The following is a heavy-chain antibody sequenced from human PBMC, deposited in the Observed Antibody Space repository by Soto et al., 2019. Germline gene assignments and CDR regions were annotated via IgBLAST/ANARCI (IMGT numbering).Heavy chain of an antibody. CDR1: GLTFNRAG. V-gene: IGHV3-30*18. CDR3: AKDKGKRYFDY. Sequence: GGSLRLSCAASGLTFNRAGMHWVRQAPGKGLEWVALISDDGNIKYYADSVEGRFTISRDNSKDTLYLQMNSLRVEDTAVYYCAKDKGKRYFDYWGQGILVTVS. J-gene: IGHJ4*02. CDR2: ISDDGNIK.